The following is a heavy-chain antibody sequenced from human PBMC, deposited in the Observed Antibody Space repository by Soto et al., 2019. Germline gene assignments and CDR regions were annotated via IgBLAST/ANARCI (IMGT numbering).Heavy chain of an antibody. CDR1: GYNFARSS. CDR2: IYPGSSEI. CDR3: APYYNYWKI. Sequence: EVQLVQSGAEVKKPGESLKISCKASGYNFARSSIGWVRQMPGKGLEWMAIIYPGSSEITYSPSFQGQVTISAAMSISTAYLQWSSLKASDTAIYYCAPYYNYWKIWGQGTLVTVSS. J-gene: IGHJ4*02. V-gene: IGHV5-51*01. D-gene: IGHD1-1*01.